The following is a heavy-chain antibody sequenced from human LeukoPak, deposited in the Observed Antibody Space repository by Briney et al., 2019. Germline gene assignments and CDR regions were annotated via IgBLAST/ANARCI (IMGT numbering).Heavy chain of an antibody. V-gene: IGHV1-69*05. CDR3: ARAHIAPKTAVAFDI. Sequence: SVKVSCKASGGTFGSYAISWVRQAPGQGLEWMGGIIPIFGTANYAQKFQGRVTITTDESTSTAYMELSSLRSEDTAVYYCARAHIAPKTAVAFDIWGQGTMVTVSS. CDR1: GGTFGSYA. J-gene: IGHJ3*02. D-gene: IGHD6-13*01. CDR2: IIPIFGTA.